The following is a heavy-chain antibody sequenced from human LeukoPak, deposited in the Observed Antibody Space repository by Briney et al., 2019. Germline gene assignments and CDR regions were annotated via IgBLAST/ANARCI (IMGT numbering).Heavy chain of an antibody. CDR2: INPNRGGT. Sequence: ASVKVSCKASGYTFTGYYMHWVRQAPGQGLEWMGWINPNRGGTNYAQKFQGRVTMTRDTSISTAYMELSSLRSEDTAVYYCATERQPYYYDSSGYGRDFDYWGQGTLVTVSS. CDR3: ATERQPYYYDSSGYGRDFDY. D-gene: IGHD3-22*01. CDR1: GYTFTGYY. V-gene: IGHV1-2*02. J-gene: IGHJ4*02.